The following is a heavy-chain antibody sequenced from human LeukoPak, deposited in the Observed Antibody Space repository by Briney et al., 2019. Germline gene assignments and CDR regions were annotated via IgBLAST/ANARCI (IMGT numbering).Heavy chain of an antibody. CDR3: ARGGDPGIAVGYFDY. Sequence: GGSLRLSCAAFGFTFSSYSMNWVRQAPGKGLEWVSSISSSSGYIYYADSVKGRFTISRDNAKNSLYLQMNSLRAEDAAVYYCARGGDPGIAVGYFDYWGQGTLVTVSS. CDR2: ISSSSGYI. V-gene: IGHV3-21*01. CDR1: GFTFSSYS. D-gene: IGHD6-19*01. J-gene: IGHJ4*02.